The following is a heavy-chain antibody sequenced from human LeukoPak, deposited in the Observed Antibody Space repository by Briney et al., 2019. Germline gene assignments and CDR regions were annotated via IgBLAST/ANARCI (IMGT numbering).Heavy chain of an antibody. D-gene: IGHD1-26*01. Sequence: PGRSLRLSCAASGFTFSSYSMNWVRQAPGKGLEWVSSISSSSSYIYYADSVKGRFTISRDNAKNSLYLQMNSLRAEDTAVYYCARGSRSPESFDIWGQGTMVTVSS. CDR1: GFTFSSYS. V-gene: IGHV3-21*01. J-gene: IGHJ3*02. CDR2: ISSSSSYI. CDR3: ARGSRSPESFDI.